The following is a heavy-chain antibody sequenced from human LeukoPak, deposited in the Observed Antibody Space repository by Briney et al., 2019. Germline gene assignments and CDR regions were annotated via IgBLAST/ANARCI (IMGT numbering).Heavy chain of an antibody. Sequence: PGASLRLSCAAPGFSFSNYAMSWVRQVPGRGLEWVSALSGREDSTYYADSVKGRFTISRDPSKNTLYLQMNSLRAGDTAVYYCARWGDYDVLTGYYDSDYWGQGTLVTVSS. V-gene: IGHV3-23*01. CDR1: GFSFSNYA. J-gene: IGHJ4*02. D-gene: IGHD3-9*01. CDR2: LSGREDST. CDR3: ARWGDYDVLTGYYDSDY.